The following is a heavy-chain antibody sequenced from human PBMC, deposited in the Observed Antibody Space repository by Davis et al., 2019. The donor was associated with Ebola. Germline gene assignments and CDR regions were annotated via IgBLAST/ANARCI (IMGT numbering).Heavy chain of an antibody. CDR2: IYYSGST. CDR3: ARDFGYSSGWYGWFDP. J-gene: IGHJ5*02. D-gene: IGHD6-19*01. Sequence: MPSETLSLTCTVSGGSISSGGYYWSWIRQHPGKGLEWIGYIYYSGSTYYNPSLKSRVTISVDTSKNQFSLKLSSVTAADTAVYYCARDFGYSSGWYGWFDPWGQGTLVTVPS. CDR1: GGSISSGGYY. V-gene: IGHV4-31*03.